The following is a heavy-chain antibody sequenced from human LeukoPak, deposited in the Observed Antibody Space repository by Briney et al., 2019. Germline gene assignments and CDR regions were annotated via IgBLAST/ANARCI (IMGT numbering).Heavy chain of an antibody. V-gene: IGHV1-69*04. J-gene: IGHJ3*02. CDR2: IIPILGIA. D-gene: IGHD6-19*01. CDR3: ARERDSSGWYASFDI. CDR1: GGTFSSYA. Sequence: GASVKVSCKASGGTFSSYAISWVRQAPGQGLEWMGRIIPILGIANYAQKFQGRATITADKSTSTAYMELSSLRSEDTAVYYCARERDSSGWYASFDIWGQGTMVTVSS.